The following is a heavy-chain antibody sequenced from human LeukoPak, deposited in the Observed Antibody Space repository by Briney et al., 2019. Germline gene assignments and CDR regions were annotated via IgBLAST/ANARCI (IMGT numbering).Heavy chain of an antibody. CDR3: VSPGPRDEYDFEY. J-gene: IGHJ4*02. Sequence: GGSLRLSCAASAFTFRSYWMYWVRQTPGKGLVWVSRINQDGSYRGYADSVQGRFTISRDNAKNTLYLQMNSLRDEDTAVYYCVSPGPRDEYDFEYWGQGTLVIVSS. CDR2: INQDGSYR. V-gene: IGHV3-74*01. CDR1: AFTFRSYW. D-gene: IGHD5-24*01.